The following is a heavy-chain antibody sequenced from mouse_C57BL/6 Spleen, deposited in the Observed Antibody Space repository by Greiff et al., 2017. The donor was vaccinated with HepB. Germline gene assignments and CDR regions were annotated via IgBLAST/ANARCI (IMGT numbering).Heavy chain of an antibody. J-gene: IGHJ2*01. Sequence: EVQLQQSGPVLVKPGASVKMSCKASGYTFTDYYMNWVKQSHGKSLEWIGVINPYNGGTSYNQKFKGKATLTVDKSSSTAYMELNSLTYEDSAVYYCARDINGNYFDYWGQGTTLTVSS. CDR2: INPYNGGT. V-gene: IGHV1-19*01. D-gene: IGHD2-1*01. CDR1: GYTFTDYY. CDR3: ARDINGNYFDY.